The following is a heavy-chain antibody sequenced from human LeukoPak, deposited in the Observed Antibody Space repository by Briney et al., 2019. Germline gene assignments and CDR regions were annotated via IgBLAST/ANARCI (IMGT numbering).Heavy chain of an antibody. CDR1: AFTIYSIS. V-gene: IGHV3-53*01. Sequence: AGGSLRLSSSASAFTIYSISWVRHRQAPGKGLEWVSVLYSDGNTKYADSVQGRFTISRDNSKTTLYHEMNSLSPDDTAVYCSTMDILPLVTNPLAYWGQGTLVTVSS. CDR3: TMDILPLVTNPLAY. CDR2: LYSDGNT. J-gene: IGHJ4*02. D-gene: IGHD2-8*01.